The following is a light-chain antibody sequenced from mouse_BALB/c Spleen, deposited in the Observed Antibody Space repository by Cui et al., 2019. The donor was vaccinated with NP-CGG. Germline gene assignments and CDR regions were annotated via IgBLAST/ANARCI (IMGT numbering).Light chain of an antibody. V-gene: IGLV1*01. CDR1: TGAVTTSNY. CDR2: GTN. CDR3: ALWYSNHWV. J-gene: IGLJ1*01. Sequence: AVVTHESALTTSPGEIVTLTGRSSTGAVTTSNYANWVQEKPDHLFTGLIGGTNNRAPGVPARFSGSLIGDKAALTITGAQTEDEAIYFCALWYSNHWVFGGGTKLTVL.